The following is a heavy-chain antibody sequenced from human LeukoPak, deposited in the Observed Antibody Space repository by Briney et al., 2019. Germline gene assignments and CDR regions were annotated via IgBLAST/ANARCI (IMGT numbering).Heavy chain of an antibody. Sequence: GASVKVSCKVSGYTLTEFSIHWVRQAPGKGLEWMGGFDPEDGETIYAQKFQGRVTMTEDTSTDTAYMELSSLRSEDTAVYYCATFFTDRDGYNAAYFDYWGQGTLVTVSS. CDR2: FDPEDGET. J-gene: IGHJ4*02. V-gene: IGHV1-24*01. CDR3: ATFFTDRDGYNAAYFDY. CDR1: GYTLTEFS. D-gene: IGHD5-24*01.